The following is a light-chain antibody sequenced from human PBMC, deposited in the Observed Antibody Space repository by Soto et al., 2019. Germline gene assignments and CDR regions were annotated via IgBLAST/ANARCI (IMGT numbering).Light chain of an antibody. Sequence: DIQMTQSPSSLSASVGDRVTITCRASQSVGTYVSWYQQKEGKAPKLLINVASTLQSGVASTFSGSGSGTDFTLAISSLQPEDFATYYCQQSASTPHTFGGGTRVEIK. CDR2: VAS. CDR3: QQSASTPHT. CDR1: QSVGTY. J-gene: IGKJ4*01. V-gene: IGKV1-39*01.